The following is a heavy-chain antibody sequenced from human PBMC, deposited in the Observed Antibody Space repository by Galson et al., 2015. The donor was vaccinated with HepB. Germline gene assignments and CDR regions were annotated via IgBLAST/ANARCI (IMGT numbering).Heavy chain of an antibody. J-gene: IGHJ6*02. V-gene: IGHV2-70*01. CDR1: GFSLSTSGMC. CDR2: IDWDDDK. Sequence: PALVKPTQTLTLTCTFSGFSLSTSGMCVSWIRQPPGKALEWLALIDWDDDKYYSTSLKTRLTISKDTSKNQVVLTMTNMDPVDTATYYCARIRTAAAGTGNYYYYGMDVWGQGTTVTVSS. CDR3: ARIRTAAAGTGNYYYYGMDV. D-gene: IGHD6-13*01.